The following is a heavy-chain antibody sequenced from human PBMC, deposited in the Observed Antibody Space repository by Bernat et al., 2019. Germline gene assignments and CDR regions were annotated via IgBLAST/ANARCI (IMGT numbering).Heavy chain of an antibody. CDR2: ISYDGSNK. V-gene: IGHV3-30-3*01. CDR3: ARDWWDSSPTYYYYYDGMDV. Sequence: QVQLVESGGGVVQPGRSLRLSCAASGFTFSSYAMHWVRQAPGKGLEWVAVISYDGSNKYYADSVKGRFTISRDNSKNTLYLQMNSLRAEDTAVYYCARDWWDSSPTYYYYYDGMDVWGQGTTVTVSS. D-gene: IGHD2-8*02. J-gene: IGHJ6*02. CDR1: GFTFSSYA.